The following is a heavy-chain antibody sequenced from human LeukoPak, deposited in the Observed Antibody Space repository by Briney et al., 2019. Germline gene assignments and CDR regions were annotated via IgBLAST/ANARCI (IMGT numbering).Heavy chain of an antibody. CDR2: INASGRT. CDR1: GGSINNYY. Sequence: SETLSLTCTVSGGSINNYYWSWIRQPAGKGLEWIGRINASGRTNYNSALKSRVTISIDTSRNQFSLKVKSVTAADTAVYYCAREYGDFDYWGQGTLVTVSS. CDR3: AREYGDFDY. D-gene: IGHD2-21*01. V-gene: IGHV4-4*07. J-gene: IGHJ4*02.